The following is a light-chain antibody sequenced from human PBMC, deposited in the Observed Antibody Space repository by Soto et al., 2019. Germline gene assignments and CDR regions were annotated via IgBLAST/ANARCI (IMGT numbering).Light chain of an antibody. CDR2: VNN. V-gene: IGLV1-40*01. J-gene: IGLJ2*01. Sequence: QAVVTQPTSVSXAPGQTVTISCTGSSSNIGAGYDVHWYQQIPGTAPKLLISVNNKRPSGVPDRFSDSKSGTSASLAITGLQAEDEADYYCQSYDRSLSAVVFGGGTKLTVL. CDR3: QSYDRSLSAVV. CDR1: SSNIGAGYD.